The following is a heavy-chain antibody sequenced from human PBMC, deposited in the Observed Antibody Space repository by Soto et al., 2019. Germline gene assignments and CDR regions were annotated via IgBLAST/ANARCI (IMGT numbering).Heavy chain of an antibody. CDR1: GFTFSSYG. Sequence: QVQLVESGGGVVQPGRSLRLSCAASGFTFSSYGMYWVRQLPGMGLERVARISTDGSDQFYGGSVKRRLTISGDKSKNSRDVQMNSRRREDTAVYYCVKDTGSDYWGQGTVVTVSA. CDR2: ISTDGSDQ. CDR3: VKDTGSDY. V-gene: IGHV3-30*18. J-gene: IGHJ4*02.